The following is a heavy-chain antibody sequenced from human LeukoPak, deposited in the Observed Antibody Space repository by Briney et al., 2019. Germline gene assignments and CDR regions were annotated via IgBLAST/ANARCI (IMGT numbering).Heavy chain of an antibody. Sequence: RSGGSLRLSCAASGFTFDDYGMNWVRQAPGKGLEWVSGINWNGGSTGYADSVKDRFTISRDNARNCLYLQMNRLRAEDTALYHCARRGDSESSGYDFWGQGTLVTVSS. V-gene: IGHV3-20*01. J-gene: IGHJ4*02. D-gene: IGHD3-22*01. CDR2: INWNGGST. CDR3: ARRGDSESSGYDF. CDR1: GFTFDDYG.